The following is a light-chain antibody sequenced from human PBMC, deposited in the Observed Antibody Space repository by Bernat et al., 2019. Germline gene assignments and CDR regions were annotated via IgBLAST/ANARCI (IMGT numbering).Light chain of an antibody. CDR3: QQLNSFPVT. J-gene: IGKJ5*01. CDR2: GAS. Sequence: DIQLTQSPPFLSASVGHRVTITCRASQVIGTYLAWYQQKPGKAPNLLIYGASTLQTGVPSRFRGSGSGTEFTLTIDSLQSEDSASYYCQQLNSFPVTFGQGTRLEI. CDR1: QVIGTY. V-gene: IGKV1-9*01.